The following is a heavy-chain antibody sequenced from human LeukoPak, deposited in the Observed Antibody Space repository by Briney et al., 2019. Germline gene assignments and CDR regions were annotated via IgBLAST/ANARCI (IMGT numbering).Heavy chain of an antibody. J-gene: IGHJ4*02. CDR3: ARSPAGLQRTYSGYGPLDY. Sequence: PGGSLRLSCAASGFTFTTYAMTWVRQAPGKGLEWVSGISDSGTNTYNADSVRGRFTISRDNSKNTLFLQMNSLRAEDTAVYYCARSPAGLQRTYSGYGPLDYWGQGTLGTVSS. D-gene: IGHD5-12*01. CDR1: GFTFTTYA. CDR2: ISDSGTNT. V-gene: IGHV3-23*01.